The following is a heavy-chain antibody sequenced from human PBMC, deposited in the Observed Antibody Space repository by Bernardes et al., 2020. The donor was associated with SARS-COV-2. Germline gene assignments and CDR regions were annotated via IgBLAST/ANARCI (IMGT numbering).Heavy chain of an antibody. CDR2: IYYSGST. Sequence: SETLSLTCTVSGGSISSGGYYWSWIRQHPGKGLEWIGYIYYSGSTYYNPSLKSRVTISVDTSKNQFSLKLSSVTAADTAGYYCARARSTMIVVVNHFDYWCQGTLVTFSS. CDR1: GGSISSGGYY. D-gene: IGHD3-22*01. V-gene: IGHV4-31*03. CDR3: ARARSTMIVVVNHFDY. J-gene: IGHJ4*02.